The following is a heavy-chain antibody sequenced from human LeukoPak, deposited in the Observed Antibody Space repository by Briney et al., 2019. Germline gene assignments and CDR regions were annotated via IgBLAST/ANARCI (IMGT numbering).Heavy chain of an antibody. Sequence: GGSLRLSCAASGFTFSDHYIDWVRQAPGKGLEWVSYISSGGSTIYYADSVKGRFTISRDNAKNSLYLQMNSLRAEDTAVYYCARVGGYLSWFDPWGQGTLVTVSS. J-gene: IGHJ5*02. V-gene: IGHV3-11*01. CDR3: ARVGGYLSWFDP. CDR2: ISSGGSTI. CDR1: GFTFSDHY. D-gene: IGHD2-15*01.